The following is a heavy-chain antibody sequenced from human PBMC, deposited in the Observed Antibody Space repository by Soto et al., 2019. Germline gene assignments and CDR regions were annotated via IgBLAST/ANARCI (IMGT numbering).Heavy chain of an antibody. D-gene: IGHD3-3*01. Sequence: SETLSLTCAVYGGSFSGYYWSWIRQPPGKGLEWIGEINHSGSTNYNPSLKSRVTISVDTSKNQFSLKLSSVAAADTAVYYCARFRRGDFDYWGQGTLVTVAS. CDR3: ARFRRGDFDY. J-gene: IGHJ4*02. V-gene: IGHV4-34*01. CDR1: GGSFSGYY. CDR2: INHSGST.